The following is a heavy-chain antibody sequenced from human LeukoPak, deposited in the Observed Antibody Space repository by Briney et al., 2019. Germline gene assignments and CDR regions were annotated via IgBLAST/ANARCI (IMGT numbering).Heavy chain of an antibody. J-gene: IGHJ6*03. CDR1: GFTFSTYW. Sequence: GGSLRLSCAASGFTFSTYWMSWVRQAPGKGLEWVANIKQDGSEKYYVDSVKGRFTISRDIAKNSLYLQMNSLRAEDTAVYYCATDSYIYCSGTSCSPTYMDVWGKGTTVTVSS. V-gene: IGHV3-7*01. D-gene: IGHD2-15*01. CDR3: ATDSYIYCSGTSCSPTYMDV. CDR2: IKQDGSEK.